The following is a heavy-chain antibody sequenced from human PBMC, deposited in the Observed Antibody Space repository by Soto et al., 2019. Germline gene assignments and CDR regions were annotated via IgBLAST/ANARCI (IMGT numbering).Heavy chain of an antibody. J-gene: IGHJ4*02. Sequence: ASVKVSCKASGYTFTSYDINWVRQATGQGLEWMGWMNPNSGNTGYAQKFQGWVTMTRDTSISTAYMELSRLRSDDTAVYYCARAVAGTLDWGQGTLVTVSS. CDR3: ARAVAGTLD. D-gene: IGHD6-19*01. CDR2: MNPNSGNT. CDR1: GYTFTSYD. V-gene: IGHV1-8*01.